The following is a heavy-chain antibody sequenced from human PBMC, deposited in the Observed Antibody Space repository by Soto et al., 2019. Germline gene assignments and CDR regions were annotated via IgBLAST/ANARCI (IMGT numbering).Heavy chain of an antibody. CDR1: GGSFSGYY. J-gene: IGHJ6*02. CDR2: INHSGST. V-gene: IGHV4-34*01. CDR3: ARDSFTIFGVVKGYYGMDV. D-gene: IGHD3-3*01. Sequence: NPSETLSLTCAVYGGSFSGYYWSWIRQPPGKGLEWIGEINHSGSTNYNPSLKSRVTISVDTSKNQFSLKLSSVTAADTAVYYCARDSFTIFGVVKGYYGMDVWGQGTTVTVSS.